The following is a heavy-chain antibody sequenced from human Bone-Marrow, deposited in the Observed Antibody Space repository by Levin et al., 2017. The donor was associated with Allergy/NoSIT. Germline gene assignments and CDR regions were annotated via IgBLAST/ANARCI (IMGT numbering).Heavy chain of an antibody. CDR3: ARDQYGAAAGTYDAFDI. J-gene: IGHJ3*02. CDR1: GFTFSSYA. CDR2: ISYDGSNK. Sequence: GESLKISCAASGFTFSSYAMHWVRQAPGKGLEWVAVISYDGSNKYYADSVKGRFTISRDNSKNTLYLQMNSLRAEDTAVYYCARDQYGAAAGTYDAFDIWGQGTMVTVSS. D-gene: IGHD6-13*01. V-gene: IGHV3-30-3*01.